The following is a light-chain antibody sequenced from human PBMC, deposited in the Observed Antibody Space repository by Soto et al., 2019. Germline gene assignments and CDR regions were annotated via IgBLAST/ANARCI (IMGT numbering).Light chain of an antibody. CDR3: QQSYSPPPVT. Sequence: DIQMTQSPSSLSASVGDRVTITCRASQSIGKFFNWYQQKPGKAHTLLIYAASSSQSVVPSRFSGSGSGTDFTLTISSLQPEDYATYYCQQSYSPPPVTFGQGTRLEIK. J-gene: IGKJ5*01. CDR2: AAS. CDR1: QSIGKF. V-gene: IGKV1-39*01.